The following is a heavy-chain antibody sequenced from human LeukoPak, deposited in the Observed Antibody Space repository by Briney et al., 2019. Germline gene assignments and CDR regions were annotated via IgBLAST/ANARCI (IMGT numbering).Heavy chain of an antibody. V-gene: IGHV1-18*01. D-gene: IGHD2-2*01. J-gene: IGHJ4*02. CDR3: ARVFCSSTSCYINSGQQLGDFDY. CDR1: GYTFTSYG. Sequence: ASVKVSCKASGYTFTSYGISWVRQAPGQGLEWMGWISAYNGNTSYAQKLQGRVTMTTDTSTSTAYMELRSLRSDDTAVYYCARVFCSSTSCYINSGQQLGDFDYWGQGTLVTVSS. CDR2: ISAYNGNT.